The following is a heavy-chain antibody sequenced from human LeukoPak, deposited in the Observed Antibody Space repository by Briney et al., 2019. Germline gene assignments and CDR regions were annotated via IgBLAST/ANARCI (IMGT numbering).Heavy chain of an antibody. CDR1: GYSISSGYY. V-gene: IGHV4-38-2*01. Sequence: SETLSLTCAVSGYSISSGYYWGWIRQPPGKGLEWIGSIFHSGSPYCNPSLKSRVTISVDTSKTQFSLRLSSVTAADTAVYYCATTRATVVTEMAFDIWGQGTMVTVSS. CDR3: ATTRATVVTEMAFDI. CDR2: IFHSGSP. J-gene: IGHJ3*02. D-gene: IGHD4-23*01.